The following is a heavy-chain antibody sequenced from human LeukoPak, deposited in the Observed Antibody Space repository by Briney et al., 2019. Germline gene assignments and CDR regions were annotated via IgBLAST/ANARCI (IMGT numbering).Heavy chain of an antibody. CDR3: ARDPGNSSGYYFDY. Sequence: GRSLRLSCAASGFTFSSYGMHWVRQAPGKGLEWVAVIWYDGSNKYYADSVKGRLTISRDNSKNTLYLQMNSLRAEDTAVYYCARDPGNSSGYYFDYWGQGTLVTVSS. V-gene: IGHV3-33*01. CDR2: IWYDGSNK. D-gene: IGHD3-22*01. J-gene: IGHJ4*02. CDR1: GFTFSSYG.